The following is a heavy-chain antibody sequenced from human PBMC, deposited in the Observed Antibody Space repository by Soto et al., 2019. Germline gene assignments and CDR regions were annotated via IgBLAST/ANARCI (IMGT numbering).Heavy chain of an antibody. Sequence: EVQLVESGGGLVKPGGSLRLSCAASGFTFSSFNMNWVRQAPGKGLEWVSSITSGSAYIYYADSVRGRFTVSRDNARNSLYLQMDSLRVEDTAVYYCARDYLPRLRFLDNWGQGILVTVSS. D-gene: IGHD3-3*01. CDR1: GFTFSSFN. V-gene: IGHV3-21*01. CDR2: ITSGSAYI. J-gene: IGHJ4*02. CDR3: ARDYLPRLRFLDN.